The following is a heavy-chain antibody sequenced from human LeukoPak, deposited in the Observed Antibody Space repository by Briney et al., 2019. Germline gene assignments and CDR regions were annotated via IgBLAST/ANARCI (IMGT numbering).Heavy chain of an antibody. CDR2: ISYDGSHK. CDR3: AKSGYSYGSYAYYYYYYMDV. Sequence: GGSLRLSCAASGFTFSNYGMHWVRQAPGKGLEWVAIISYDGSHKYYADSVKGRFTISRDNSKNTLYLQMNSLRAEDTAVYYCAKSGYSYGSYAYYYYYYMDVWGKGTTVTVSS. CDR1: GFTFSNYG. D-gene: IGHD5-18*01. J-gene: IGHJ6*03. V-gene: IGHV3-30*18.